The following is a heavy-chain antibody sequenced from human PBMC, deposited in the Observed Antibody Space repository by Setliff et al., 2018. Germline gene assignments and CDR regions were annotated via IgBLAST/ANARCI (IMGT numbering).Heavy chain of an antibody. CDR2: INPDNGNR. Sequence: ASVKVSCKASGFTLTSYPIHLVRQAPGQRLEWMGWINPDNGNRKYSQRFQGRVTITRDTSASTVFLELSTLRSEDTAVYYCTRDFLGATAPFDIWGQGTMVTVSS. CDR3: TRDFLGATAPFDI. V-gene: IGHV1-3*01. D-gene: IGHD3-3*01. CDR1: GFTLTSYP. J-gene: IGHJ3*02.